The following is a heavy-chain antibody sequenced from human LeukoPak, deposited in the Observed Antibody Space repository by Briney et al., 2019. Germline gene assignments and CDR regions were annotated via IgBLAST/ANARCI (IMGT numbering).Heavy chain of an antibody. V-gene: IGHV4-61*02. CDR2: IYTSGST. J-gene: IGHJ2*01. Sequence: SQTLSLTCTVSGGSISSGSYYWSWIRQPAGKGLEWIGRIYTSGSTNYNPSLESRVTISVDTSKNQFSLKLSSVTAADTAVYYCARDSGVSIMGPWYFDLWGRGTLVTVSS. CDR3: ARDSGVSIMGPWYFDL. CDR1: GGSISSGSYY. D-gene: IGHD3-16*01.